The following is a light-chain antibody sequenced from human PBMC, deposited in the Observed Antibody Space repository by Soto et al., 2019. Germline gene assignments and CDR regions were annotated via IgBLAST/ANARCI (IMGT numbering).Light chain of an antibody. J-gene: IGLJ1*01. CDR2: EVS. Sequence: QSVLTQPASVSGSPGQSITISCTGTSSDVGGYNYVSWYQQHPGKAPKLMIYEVSNRPSGVSNRFSGSKSGNTASLTISGLQAEDEADYYCSSYTSSSRVFGTGTKATVL. CDR3: SSYTSSSRV. V-gene: IGLV2-14*01. CDR1: SSDVGGYNY.